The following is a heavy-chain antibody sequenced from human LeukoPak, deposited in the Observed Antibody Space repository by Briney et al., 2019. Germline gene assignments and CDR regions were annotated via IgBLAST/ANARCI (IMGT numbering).Heavy chain of an antibody. V-gene: IGHV1-2*02. CDR3: ARGTEGDFDY. CDR2: INPNSGGT. CDR1: GYTFTGYY. Sequence: ASVKVSCKASGYTFTGYYMHWVRQAPGQGLEWMGWINPNSGGTKYAQKFQGRVTMTRDTSIRTAYMELSSLRSDDTAVYYCARGTEGDFDYWGQGTLVSVSS. J-gene: IGHJ4*02. D-gene: IGHD3/OR15-3a*01.